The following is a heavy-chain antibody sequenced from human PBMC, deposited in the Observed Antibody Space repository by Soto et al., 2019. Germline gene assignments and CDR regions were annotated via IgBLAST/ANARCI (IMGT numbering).Heavy chain of an antibody. D-gene: IGHD2-2*01. CDR2: ISGSGGST. CDR1: GFTFSSYA. Sequence: EVQLLESGGGLVQPGGSLRLSCAASGFTFSSYAMSWVRQAPGKGLEWFSAISGSGGSTYYADSVKGRFTISRDNSKNTLYLQKNSLRAEDTAVYYWAKVPYCSSTSCYFGYYYYGMDVWGQGTTVTVSS. V-gene: IGHV3-23*01. CDR3: AKVPYCSSTSCYFGYYYYGMDV. J-gene: IGHJ6*02.